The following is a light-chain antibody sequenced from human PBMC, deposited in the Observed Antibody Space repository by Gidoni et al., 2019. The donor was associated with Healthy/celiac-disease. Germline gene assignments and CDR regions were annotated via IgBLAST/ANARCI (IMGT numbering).Light chain of an antibody. J-gene: IGKJ3*01. Sequence: DIQMTQSPSSLSASVGDRVTITCRASQSISSSLNWYQQKPGKAPKLLIYAASSLQRGVPSRFSGSGSGTDFTLTISSLQPEDFATYYCQQSYSTPPLFTFGPGTKVDIK. CDR1: QSISSS. CDR2: AAS. CDR3: QQSYSTPPLFT. V-gene: IGKV1-39*01.